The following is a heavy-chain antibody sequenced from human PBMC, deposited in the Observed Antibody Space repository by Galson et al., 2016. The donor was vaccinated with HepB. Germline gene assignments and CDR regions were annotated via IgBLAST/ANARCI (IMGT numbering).Heavy chain of an antibody. CDR1: GFSLSAYW. V-gene: IGHV3-7*01. Sequence: SLRLSCAGSGFSLSAYWMVWVRQAPGKGLEWVANINRDGSDANYVDSVRGRFTISRDNAKNSLFLQMNVVRAEDTAVYYCATTRLSDNWGQGTLVTVSS. J-gene: IGHJ4*02. D-gene: IGHD3-16*01. CDR3: ATTRLSDN. CDR2: INRDGSDA.